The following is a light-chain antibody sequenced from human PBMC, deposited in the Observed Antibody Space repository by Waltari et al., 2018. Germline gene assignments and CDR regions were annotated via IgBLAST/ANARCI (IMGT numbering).Light chain of an antibody. V-gene: IGKV1-9*01. J-gene: IGKJ2*03. Sequence: DIQLTQSPSFLSASVGDRVTITCRASQGISSYLAWYQQKPGKAPKLLIYAASILQSGVPSRFSGSGSGTEFTLTISILQPEDFATYYCQQLNSYPPYSFGQGPGWRSN. CDR2: AAS. CDR1: QGISSY. CDR3: QQLNSYPPYS.